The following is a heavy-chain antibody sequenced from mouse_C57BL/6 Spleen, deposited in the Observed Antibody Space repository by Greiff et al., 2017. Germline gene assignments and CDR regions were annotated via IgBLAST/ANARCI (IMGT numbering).Heavy chain of an antibody. D-gene: IGHD1-1*01. Sequence: QVQLQQPGAELVMPGASVKLSCKASGYTFTSYWMHWVKQRPGQGLEWIGEIDPSDSYTNYNQKFKGKSTLTVDKSSSTAYMQLSSLTSEDSAVYYCARWGYGSSYIAYWGQGTLVTVSA. CDR3: ARWGYGSSYIAY. V-gene: IGHV1-69*01. J-gene: IGHJ3*01. CDR2: IDPSDSYT. CDR1: GYTFTSYW.